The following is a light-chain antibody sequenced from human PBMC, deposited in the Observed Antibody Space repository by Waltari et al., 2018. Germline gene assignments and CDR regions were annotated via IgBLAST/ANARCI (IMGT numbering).Light chain of an antibody. CDR3: LQHNSHPRT. CDR1: QGIRDD. Sequence: DIQLTQSPSSLSAFVGDRVTITCRASQGIRDDLCWYQQKPGQAPKRLIYGASTLQRGVPSRFSGSGFGTEFTLTIYSLHPEDFATYYCLQHNSHPRTFGQGTKVESK. CDR2: GAS. J-gene: IGKJ2*01. V-gene: IGKV1-17*01.